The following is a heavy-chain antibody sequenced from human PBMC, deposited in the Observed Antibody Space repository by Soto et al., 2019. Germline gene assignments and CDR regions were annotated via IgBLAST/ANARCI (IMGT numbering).Heavy chain of an antibody. CDR3: ARHEGWTGPDQ. D-gene: IGHD2-8*02. CDR2: IYYTGST. Sequence: SETLSLTCTVSGVSINNYYWTWIRQPPGKRLEWIGAIYYTGSTTYNPSLRSRVTISVDKSQNQFSLNVYSVTAADTAVYYCARHEGWTGPDQWGQGTLVTVSS. V-gene: IGHV4-59*08. J-gene: IGHJ5*02. CDR1: GVSINNYY.